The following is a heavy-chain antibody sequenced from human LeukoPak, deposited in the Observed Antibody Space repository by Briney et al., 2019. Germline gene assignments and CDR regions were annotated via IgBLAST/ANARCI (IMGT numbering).Heavy chain of an antibody. J-gene: IGHJ4*02. CDR2: ISGSGGST. CDR1: GFTFSSYA. D-gene: IGHD3-10*01. Sequence: GGSMRHSCAASGFTFSSYAMSWVRQPPGKGLEWVSAISGSGGSTYYADSVKGRFTISRDNSKNTLYLQMNSLRAEDTAVYYCAKAEEGDLSYYFDYWGQGTLVTVSS. V-gene: IGHV3-23*01. CDR3: AKAEEGDLSYYFDY.